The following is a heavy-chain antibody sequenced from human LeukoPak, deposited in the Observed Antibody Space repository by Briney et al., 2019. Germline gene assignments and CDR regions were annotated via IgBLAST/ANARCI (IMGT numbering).Heavy chain of an antibody. J-gene: IGHJ6*03. Sequence: PEGSLRLSCAASGFTFSSYSMNWVRQAPGKGLEWVSSISSSSSYIYYADSVKGRFTISRDNAKNSLYLQMNSLRAEDTAVYYCARGRSHYDFWSGYYRANYMDVWGKGTTVTVSS. D-gene: IGHD3-3*01. V-gene: IGHV3-21*01. CDR1: GFTFSSYS. CDR2: ISSSSSYI. CDR3: ARGRSHYDFWSGYYRANYMDV.